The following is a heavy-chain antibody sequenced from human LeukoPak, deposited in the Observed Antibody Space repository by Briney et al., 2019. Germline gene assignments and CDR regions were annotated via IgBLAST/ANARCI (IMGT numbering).Heavy chain of an antibody. J-gene: IGHJ4*02. V-gene: IGHV4-39*07. D-gene: IGHD4-11*01. CDR2: IYHNGRT. CDR1: GGSISSSSYY. CDR3: AREWQYQFDY. Sequence: SETLSLTCTVSGGSISSSSYYWAWIRQPSGQELEYIGSIYHNGRTYYNPSLTSRVTMSVDTSKSQFSLKLSSVTAADTAVYYCAREWQYQFDYWGQGTLVTVSS.